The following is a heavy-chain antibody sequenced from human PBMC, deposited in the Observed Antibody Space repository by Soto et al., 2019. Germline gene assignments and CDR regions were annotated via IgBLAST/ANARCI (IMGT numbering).Heavy chain of an antibody. CDR1: VLNFSTFW. D-gene: IGHD2-21*02. J-gene: IGHJ1*01. Sequence: GESLKIACTGSVLNFSTFWIGWVRQMPGRGLEWMGIIFPGDSDTRYSPSFHGQVTISVDKSVSIAYLQWSSLKAPDSAIYYCASQTCGGACYTTVNFDLWGQGTLVTVCS. V-gene: IGHV5-51*01. CDR3: ASQTCGGACYTTVNFDL. CDR2: IFPGDSDT.